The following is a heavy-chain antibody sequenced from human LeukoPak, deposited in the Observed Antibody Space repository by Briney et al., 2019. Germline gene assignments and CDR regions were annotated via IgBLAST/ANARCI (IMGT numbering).Heavy chain of an antibody. Sequence: PSETLSLTCTVSGDSITSHYWSWIRQPPGKGLEWIGNIYYSGSTNYNPSLKSRVTISVDTSKNQFSLKLSSVTAADPAVYYCARPAIVEYSSSWYASYYYMDAWGKGTTVTVSS. V-gene: IGHV4-59*11. D-gene: IGHD6-13*01. CDR3: ARPAIVEYSSSWYASYYYMDA. CDR2: IYYSGST. CDR1: GDSITSHY. J-gene: IGHJ6*03.